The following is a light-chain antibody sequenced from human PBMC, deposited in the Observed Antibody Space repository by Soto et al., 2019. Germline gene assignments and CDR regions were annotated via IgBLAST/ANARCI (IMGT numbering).Light chain of an antibody. CDR1: QSISSW. V-gene: IGKV1-5*03. CDR2: KAS. J-gene: IGKJ1*01. Sequence: EMQITLCPPTLSANIGDRVTITCRASQSISSWLAWYQQKPGKAPKLLIYKASSLESGVPSRFSGSGSGTEFTLTISSLQPDDFATYYCQQYNSYSWTFGQGIKVDIK. CDR3: QQYNSYSWT.